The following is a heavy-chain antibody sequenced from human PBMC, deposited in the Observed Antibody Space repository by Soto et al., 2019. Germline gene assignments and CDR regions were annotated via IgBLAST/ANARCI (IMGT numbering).Heavy chain of an antibody. D-gene: IGHD5-12*01. CDR3: AREVHWHLQYSALDR. J-gene: IGHJ3*02. CDR1: GFTFNSYE. V-gene: IGHV3-33*01. CDR2: IWYDGSNK. Sequence: QVQLVESGGGVVQPGRSLRLSCAASGFTFNSYEMHWVRQPPGKGLEWVAFIWYDGSNKYYAESVKGRFTISRDNSRDTLYLQMNSLRAEDTAVYYCAREVHWHLQYSALDRWGQGTMVTVSS.